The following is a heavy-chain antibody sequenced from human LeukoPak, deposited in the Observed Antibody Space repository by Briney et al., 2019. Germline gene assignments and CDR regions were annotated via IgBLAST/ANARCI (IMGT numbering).Heavy chain of an antibody. CDR2: INWNGGRT. J-gene: IGHJ4*02. Sequence: GGSLRLSCAASGVIFDDYGMSGGRQAPGKGVERGSGINWNGGRTKYAGSVKGGFTISRDNAKISLYLQMNSLRAEDTAFYYCARAHFSGSFGYWGQGTLVTVSS. V-gene: IGHV3-20*04. CDR1: GVIFDDYG. CDR3: ARAHFSGSFGY. D-gene: IGHD1-26*01.